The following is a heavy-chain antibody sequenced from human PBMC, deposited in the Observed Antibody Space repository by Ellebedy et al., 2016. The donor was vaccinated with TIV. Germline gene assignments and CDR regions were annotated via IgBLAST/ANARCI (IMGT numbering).Heavy chain of an antibody. D-gene: IGHD1/OR15-1a*01. CDR1: GFSFSIYA. CDR2: ISNSGDST. J-gene: IGHJ4*02. CDR3: ATHSGGNVAGGTHADY. V-gene: IGHV3-23*01. Sequence: GESLKISXADSGFSFSIYAMSWVRQVPGKGLEWVSGISNSGDSTSYADSVKGRFTISRDNSASTLYLQMNSLRAEDTAVYYCATHSGGNVAGGTHADYWGQGTLVTVSS.